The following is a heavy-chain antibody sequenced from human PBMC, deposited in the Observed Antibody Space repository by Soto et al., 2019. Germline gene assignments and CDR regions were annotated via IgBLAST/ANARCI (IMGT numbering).Heavy chain of an antibody. J-gene: IGHJ6*02. CDR1: GFTFISYA. D-gene: IGHD3-22*01. Sequence: GGSLRLSCAASGFTFISYAMSWVLQAPWKGLEWVSAISGSGGSTYYADSVKGRFTISRDNSKNTLYLQMNSLRAEDTAVYYCAKDFEYYYDSSGYYDPGYGMDVWGQGTTVTVSS. CDR2: ISGSGGST. V-gene: IGHV3-23*01. CDR3: AKDFEYYYDSSGYYDPGYGMDV.